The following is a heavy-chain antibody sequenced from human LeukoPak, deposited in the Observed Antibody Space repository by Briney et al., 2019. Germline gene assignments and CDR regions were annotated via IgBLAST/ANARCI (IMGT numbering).Heavy chain of an antibody. D-gene: IGHD3-22*01. J-gene: IGHJ4*02. CDR2: IYYRST. CDR1: GDSISSYY. Sequence: PSETLSLTCTVSGDSISSYYWSWIRQPSGKGLEWIGYIYYRSTNYNPSLKSRVTISIDTSKNQLSLKLSSVTAADTAVYYCARRYDNDGYYYAHFDYWGQGTLVTVSS. V-gene: IGHV4-59*08. CDR3: ARRYDNDGYYYAHFDY.